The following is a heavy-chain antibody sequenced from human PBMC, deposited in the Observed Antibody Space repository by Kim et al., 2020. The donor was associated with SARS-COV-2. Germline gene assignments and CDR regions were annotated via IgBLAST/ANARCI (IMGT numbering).Heavy chain of an antibody. D-gene: IGHD3-16*01. Sequence: SVKVRFTSSRENAKNSLYLQMNSLRAGDTAVYYCARGDYVWGSYPLRLDYWGQGTLVTVSS. V-gene: IGHV3-13*01. J-gene: IGHJ4*02. CDR3: ARGDYVWGSYPLRLDY.